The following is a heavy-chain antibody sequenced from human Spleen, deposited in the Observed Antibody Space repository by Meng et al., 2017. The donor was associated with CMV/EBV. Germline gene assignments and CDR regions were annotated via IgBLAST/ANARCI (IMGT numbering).Heavy chain of an antibody. J-gene: IGHJ5*01. CDR1: ASVYRQQPA. CDR2: TYYRSRWYS. V-gene: IGHV6-1*01. D-gene: IGHD3-10*01. Sequence: ASVYRQQPAWNGIRQSPSGGLEWLGRTYYRSRWYSDHAVSVKSRLILNADTSNNQFSLQLKSVTPEDTAVYYCAKEGRGFSGWYDSWGQGILVTVSS. CDR3: AKEGRGFSGWYDS.